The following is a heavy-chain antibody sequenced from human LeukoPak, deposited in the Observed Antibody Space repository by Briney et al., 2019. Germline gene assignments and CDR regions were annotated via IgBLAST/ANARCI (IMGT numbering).Heavy chain of an antibody. CDR1: GGSFSGYC. J-gene: IGHJ4*02. CDR2: INHSGST. Sequence: PSETLSLTCAVYGGSFSGYCWSWIRQPPGKGLEWIGEINHSGSTNYNPSLKSRVTISVDTSKNQFSLKLSSVTAADTAVYYCAGESGSYYVDYWGQGTLVTVSS. V-gene: IGHV4-34*01. D-gene: IGHD1-26*01. CDR3: AGESGSYYVDY.